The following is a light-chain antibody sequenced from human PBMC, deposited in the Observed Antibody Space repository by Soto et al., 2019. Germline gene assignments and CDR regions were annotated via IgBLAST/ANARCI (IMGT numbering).Light chain of an antibody. V-gene: IGKV3-15*01. CDR2: GAS. CDR1: QSVSSN. Sequence: EIVMTQSPATLSVSPGERATLSCRASQSVSSNLAWYQQKPGQAPRLLIYGASTRATGIPARSSGSGSGTDFTLTISGLQSEDFAVYYCQQYNNWPPGTFGQGTKVEIK. CDR3: QQYNNWPPGT. J-gene: IGKJ1*01.